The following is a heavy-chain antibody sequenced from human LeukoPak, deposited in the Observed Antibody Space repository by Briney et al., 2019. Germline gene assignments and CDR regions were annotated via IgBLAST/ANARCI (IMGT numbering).Heavy chain of an antibody. CDR1: GFTCNSYS. V-gene: IGHV3-21*01. CDR2: ISSSSSYI. J-gene: IGHJ5*02. CDR3: ARDLFILAGIAAAYNWFDP. Sequence: GWALRLSCAASGFTCNSYSLNWVRQAPGKVLEWVSSISSSSSYIYYADSVKGRFTISRDNAKNSLYLQMNSLRAEDTAVYYCARDLFILAGIAAAYNWFDPWGQGTLVTVSS. D-gene: IGHD6-13*01.